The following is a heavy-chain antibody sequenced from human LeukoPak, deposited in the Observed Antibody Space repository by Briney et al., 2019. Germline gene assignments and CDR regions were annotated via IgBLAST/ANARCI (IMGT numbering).Heavy chain of an antibody. CDR1: GGSISSSTYY. J-gene: IGHJ6*02. D-gene: IGHD2-2*01. CDR2: TYYGGST. V-gene: IGHV4-39*07. CDR3: ARDAGHQLSRRNYYAMDV. Sequence: NPSETLSLTCTVSGGSISSSTYYWGWIRQPPGKGLEWIGSTYYGGSTYYNSSLKSRVTISVDISKNQFSLKVSSVTAADTAVYYCARDAGHQLSRRNYYAMDVWGQGTTVTVSS.